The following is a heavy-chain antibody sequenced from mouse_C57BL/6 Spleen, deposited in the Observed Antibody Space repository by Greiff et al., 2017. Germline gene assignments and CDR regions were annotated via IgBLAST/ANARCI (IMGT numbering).Heavy chain of an antibody. J-gene: IGHJ1*03. CDR1: GYAFSSYW. D-gene: IGHD2-5*01. CDR2: IYPGDGDT. V-gene: IGHV1-80*01. Sequence: QVQLKESGAELVKPGASVKISCKASGYAFSSYWMNWVKQRPGKGLEWIGQIYPGDGDTNYNGKFKGKATLTADKSSSTAYMQLSSLTSEDSAVYFCARGAYYSNHRYFDVWGTGTTVTVSS. CDR3: ARGAYYSNHRYFDV.